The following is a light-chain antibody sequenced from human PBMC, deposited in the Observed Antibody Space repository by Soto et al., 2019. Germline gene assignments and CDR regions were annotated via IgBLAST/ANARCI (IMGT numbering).Light chain of an antibody. CDR3: QQYGSSAT. Sequence: EIVLTQSPGTLSLSPGERATLSCRASQGVTSSYLAWYQHKPGQAPRLLIYGTSSRATGIPDRFSGSGSGTDFTLTISRLEPEDFAVYYCQQYGSSATFGQGTKLEIK. J-gene: IGKJ2*01. CDR2: GTS. V-gene: IGKV3-20*01. CDR1: QGVTSSY.